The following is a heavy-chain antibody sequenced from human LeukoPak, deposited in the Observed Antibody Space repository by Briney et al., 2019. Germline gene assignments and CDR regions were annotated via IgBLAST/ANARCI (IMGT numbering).Heavy chain of an antibody. CDR2: VSSSSSTI. J-gene: IGHJ4*02. CDR1: GFTFSSYS. D-gene: IGHD4-23*01. V-gene: IGHV3-48*01. Sequence: GGSLRLSCAASGFTFSSYSMNWVRQAPGKGLEWVSYVSSSSSTIYYADSVKGRFTISRDNAKNSLYLQMNSLRAEDTAVHYCARVLSDGNSLAFDYWGQGTLVTVSS. CDR3: ARVLSDGNSLAFDY.